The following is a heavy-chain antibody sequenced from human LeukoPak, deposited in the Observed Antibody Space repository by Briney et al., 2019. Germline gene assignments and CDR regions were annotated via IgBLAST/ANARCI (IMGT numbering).Heavy chain of an antibody. D-gene: IGHD3-9*01. CDR3: TTLNVLRYLRWPGKFYYNMDV. J-gene: IGHJ6*03. Sequence: GGSLRLSCVASGFTFSNYAMSWVRQAPGKGLEWVSGISGSADTTHSADSVKGRFTISRDNTKNTLFLQMNSLRADDTAVYYCTTLNVLRYLRWPGKFYYNMDVWGKGTTVTVSS. V-gene: IGHV3-23*01. CDR2: ISGSADTT. CDR1: GFTFSNYA.